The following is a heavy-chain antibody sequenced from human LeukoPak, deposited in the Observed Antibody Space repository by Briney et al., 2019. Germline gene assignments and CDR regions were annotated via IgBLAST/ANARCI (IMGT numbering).Heavy chain of an antibody. CDR2: ISSSGSNK. D-gene: IGHD3-3*01. CDR1: GFTFSDYY. J-gene: IGHJ6*03. CDR3: AKNFWSDKYYYYYMDV. V-gene: IGHV3-11*01. Sequence: GGSLRLSCAASGFTFSDYYMSWIRQAPGKGLEWVSYISSSGSNKYYADSVKGRVTISRDNAKNSLYLQVNSLRAEDTAVYYCAKNFWSDKYYYYYMDVWGKGTTVTVSS.